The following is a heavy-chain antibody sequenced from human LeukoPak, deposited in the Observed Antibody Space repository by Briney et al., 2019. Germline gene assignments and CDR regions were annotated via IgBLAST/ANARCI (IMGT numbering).Heavy chain of an antibody. CDR1: GFTVSSNH. CDR2: IYSGGST. V-gene: IGHV3-53*01. D-gene: IGHD4-11*01. Sequence: GGSLRLSCAASGFTVSSNHMSWVRQAPGKGLEWVSVIYSGGSTYYADSVKGRFTISRDNSKNTLYLQMNSLRAEDTAVYYCARDTVTTLGYYYYGMDVWGQGTTVTVSS. CDR3: ARDTVTTLGYYYYGMDV. J-gene: IGHJ6*02.